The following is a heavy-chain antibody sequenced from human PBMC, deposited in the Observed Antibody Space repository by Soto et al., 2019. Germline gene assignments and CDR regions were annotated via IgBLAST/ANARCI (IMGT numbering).Heavy chain of an antibody. V-gene: IGHV3-43*01. J-gene: IGHJ6*02. CDR2: ISWDGGST. D-gene: IGHD3-10*01. CDR1: GFTFDDYT. CDR3: AKDASSGSYSHYGMDV. Sequence: VGSLRLSCAASGFTFDDYTMHWVRQAPGKGLEWVSLISWDGGSTYYADSVKGRFTISRDNSKNSLYLQMNSLRTEDTALYYCAKDASSGSYSHYGMDVWGQGTTVTVS.